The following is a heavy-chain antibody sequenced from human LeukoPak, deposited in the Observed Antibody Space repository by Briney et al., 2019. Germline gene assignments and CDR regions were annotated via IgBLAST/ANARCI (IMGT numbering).Heavy chain of an antibody. D-gene: IGHD1-1*01. CDR1: GYTFTSYG. CDR2: IDPSGGGT. Sequence: ASVKVSCKASGYTFTSYGISWVRLAPGEGLEWMGVIDPSGGGTSYAQKFQGKVTLTRDMSTSTVYMALSSLRSEDTAVYYCARATPGFGRNVEKYFDYWGQGTLVTVSS. J-gene: IGHJ4*02. V-gene: IGHV1-46*01. CDR3: ARATPGFGRNVEKYFDY.